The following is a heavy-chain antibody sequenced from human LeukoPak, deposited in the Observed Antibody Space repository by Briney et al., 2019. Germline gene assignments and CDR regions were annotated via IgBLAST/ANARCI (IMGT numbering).Heavy chain of an antibody. Sequence: PSETLSLTCAVYGGSFSGYYWSWIRQPPGKGLEWIGEINHSGSTNYNPSLKSRVTISVDTSKNQFSLKLSSVTAADTAVYYCARGLAAAGIPPYYFDYWGQGTLVTVSS. V-gene: IGHV4-34*01. D-gene: IGHD6-13*01. J-gene: IGHJ4*02. CDR2: INHSGST. CDR1: GGSFSGYY. CDR3: ARGLAAAGIPPYYFDY.